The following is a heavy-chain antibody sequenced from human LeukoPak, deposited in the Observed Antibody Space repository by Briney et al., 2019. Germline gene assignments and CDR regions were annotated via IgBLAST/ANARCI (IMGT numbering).Heavy chain of an antibody. CDR1: GGSFSGYY. CDR3: ARGRTRYCSGGSCFSLRYFDL. V-gene: IGHV4-34*01. CDR2: INHSGST. D-gene: IGHD2-15*01. Sequence: SETLSLTCAVYGGSFSGYYWSWIRQPPGKGLEWIGEINHSGSTNYNPSLKSRVTISVDTSKNQFSLKLRSVTAAGTAVYYCARGRTRYCSGGSCFSLRYFDLWGRGTLVTVSS. J-gene: IGHJ2*01.